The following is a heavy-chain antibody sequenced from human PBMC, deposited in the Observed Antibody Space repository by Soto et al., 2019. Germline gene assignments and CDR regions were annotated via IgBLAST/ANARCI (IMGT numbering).Heavy chain of an antibody. Sequence: QVQLVQSGAEVKKPGASVKVSCKASGYTFTSYGISWVRQAPGQGLEWMGWISAYNGNTNYAQQLQGRVTMTTDTSTSTASVGLRTLRSDATAVYYFARGAPASGNWGQGTLVTLSS. D-gene: IGHD6-25*01. CDR3: ARGAPASGN. CDR2: ISAYNGNT. V-gene: IGHV1-18*01. CDR1: GYTFTSYG. J-gene: IGHJ4*02.